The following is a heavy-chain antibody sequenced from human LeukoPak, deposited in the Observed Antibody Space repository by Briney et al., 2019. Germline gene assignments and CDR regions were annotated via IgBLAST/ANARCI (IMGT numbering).Heavy chain of an antibody. J-gene: IGHJ3*02. CDR3: AREFCSGGTCYSGAFDI. CDR2: IKQDGSEI. CDR1: GFTFSGYW. V-gene: IGHV3-7*03. D-gene: IGHD2-15*01. Sequence: GGSLRLSCAASGFTFSGYWMTWVRQAPGKGLEWVANIKQDGSEIYHVDSVKGRFTISRDNAKNSLYLQMNSLRAEDTAVYYCAREFCSGGTCYSGAFDIWGQGTMVTVSS.